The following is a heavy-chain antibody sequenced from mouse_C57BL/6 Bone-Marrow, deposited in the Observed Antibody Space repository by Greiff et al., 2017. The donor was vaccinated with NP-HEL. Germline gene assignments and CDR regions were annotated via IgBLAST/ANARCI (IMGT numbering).Heavy chain of an antibody. V-gene: IGHV1-42*01. CDR2: INPSTGGT. CDR3: ARSPWYFDA. J-gene: IGHJ1*03. CDR1: GYSFTGYY. Sequence: VQLKQSGPELVKPGASVKISCKASGYSFTGYYMNWVKQSPEKSLEWIGEINPSTGGTTYNQKFKAKATLTVDKSSSTAYMQLKSLTSEDSAVYYCARSPWYFDAWGTGTTVTVSS.